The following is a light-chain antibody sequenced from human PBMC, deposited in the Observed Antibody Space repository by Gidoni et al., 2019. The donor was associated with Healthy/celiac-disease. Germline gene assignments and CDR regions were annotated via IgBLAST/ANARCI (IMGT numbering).Light chain of an antibody. CDR1: QSLLHGDGKTY. V-gene: IGKV2-29*02. CDR3: MEGINSPPYT. Sequence: IVLTPPPLPLSATPGQPASISCKSSQSLLHGDGKTYLYWYLQKTGQSPQLLIYEVSSRFSGVSDRFSGSGSGTEFTLKISRVEAEDVGVYYCMEGINSPPYTFGQGTKLEIK. CDR2: EVS. J-gene: IGKJ2*01.